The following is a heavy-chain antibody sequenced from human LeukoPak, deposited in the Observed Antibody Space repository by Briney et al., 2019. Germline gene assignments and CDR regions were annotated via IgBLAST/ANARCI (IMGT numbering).Heavy chain of an antibody. J-gene: IGHJ4*02. CDR1: GGSISSSSYY. V-gene: IGHV4-39*07. Sequence: SETLSLTCTVSGGSISSSSYYWGWIRQPPGKGLEWIGSIYYSGSTYYNPSLKSRVTISVDTSKNQFSLKLSSVTAADTAVYYCARLVHDFWSGYYSGNYFDYWGQGTLVTVSS. CDR2: IYYSGST. CDR3: ARLVHDFWSGYYSGNYFDY. D-gene: IGHD3-3*01.